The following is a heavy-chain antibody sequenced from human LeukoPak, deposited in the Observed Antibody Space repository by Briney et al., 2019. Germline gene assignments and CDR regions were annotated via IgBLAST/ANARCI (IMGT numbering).Heavy chain of an antibody. V-gene: IGHV4-59*01. CDR2: IYYSGST. D-gene: IGHD3-10*01. Sequence: SETLSLTCTVSGGSISSYYWSWIRQPPGKGLEWIGYIYYSGSTNYNPSLKSRVTISVDTSKNQFSLKLSSVTAADTAVYYCARGFNPYYYGSGSYYPFDYWGQRTLVTVSS. CDR3: ARGFNPYYYGSGSYYPFDY. J-gene: IGHJ4*02. CDR1: GGSISSYY.